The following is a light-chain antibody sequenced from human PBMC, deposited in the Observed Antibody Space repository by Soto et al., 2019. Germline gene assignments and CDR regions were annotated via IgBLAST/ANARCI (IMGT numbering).Light chain of an antibody. V-gene: IGKV3-11*01. CDR3: QQRYNWPIT. CDR1: QSVSGY. J-gene: IGKJ5*01. CDR2: ADS. Sequence: ESVLTQSPGTLSLSPGETATLSCRASQSVSGYIGWYQQKPGQAPGLLIYADSNRATGIPARFSGSGSGTDFTLTISSLEPEDFSVYYCQQRYNWPITFGQGTRLEI.